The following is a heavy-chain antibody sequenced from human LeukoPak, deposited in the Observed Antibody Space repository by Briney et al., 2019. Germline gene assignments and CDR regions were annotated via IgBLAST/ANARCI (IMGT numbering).Heavy chain of an antibody. CDR1: GFTFSSYA. J-gene: IGHJ4*02. D-gene: IGHD5-18*01. V-gene: IGHV3-23*01. Sequence: GGSLRLSCAASGFTFSSYAMSWVRQAPGKGLEWVSAISGSGGSTYYADSVKGRFTISRDDSKNTLYLQMNSLRAEDTAVYYCAKVGRGYSYGSNDYWGQGTLVTVSS. CDR2: ISGSGGST. CDR3: AKVGRGYSYGSNDY.